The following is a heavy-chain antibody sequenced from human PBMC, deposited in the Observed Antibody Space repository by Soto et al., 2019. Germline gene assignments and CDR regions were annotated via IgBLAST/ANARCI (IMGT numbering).Heavy chain of an antibody. CDR1: GFTVSSNY. CDR2: IYGGGST. Sequence: PVGSLRLSCAASGFTVSSNYMSWVRQAPGKGLEWVSVIYGGGSTYYADSVRGRFTISRDNSKNTLYLQMKSLRAEDTAVYYCARDPPATRHGMDVWGQGTTVTVSS. CDR3: ARDPPATRHGMDV. V-gene: IGHV3-53*01. J-gene: IGHJ6*02.